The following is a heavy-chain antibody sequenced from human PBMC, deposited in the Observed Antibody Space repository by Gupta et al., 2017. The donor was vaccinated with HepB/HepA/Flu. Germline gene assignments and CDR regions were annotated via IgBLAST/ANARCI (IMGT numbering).Heavy chain of an antibody. J-gene: IGHJ4*02. V-gene: IGHV3-74*01. CDR2: IKSDGSST. Sequence: DVQLVESGGGLVQPGGSLRLSCAASGFTFSSYWMHWVRQAPGKGLVWISRIKSDGSSTSYADSVKSRFTISRDNAKNTLYLQMNSLKAEDTAVYYCARVYSSGWEVFDYWGQGTLVTVPS. D-gene: IGHD6-19*01. CDR1: GFTFSSYW. CDR3: ARVYSSGWEVFDY.